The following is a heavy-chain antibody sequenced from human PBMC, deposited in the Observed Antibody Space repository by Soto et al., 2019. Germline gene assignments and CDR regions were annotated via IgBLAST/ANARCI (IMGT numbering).Heavy chain of an antibody. CDR3: ARHDSSAGYQYYVMDV. Sequence: PSETLSLTCTVSGGSISNYYWSWIRQPPGKGLEWIGYVYYSGSTNYNPSLKSRVTVSVDTSKNQFSLKLSSVTAADAAVYYCARHDSSAGYQYYVMDVWGQGTTVT. D-gene: IGHD3-22*01. CDR2: VYYSGST. J-gene: IGHJ6*02. CDR1: GGSISNYY. V-gene: IGHV4-59*08.